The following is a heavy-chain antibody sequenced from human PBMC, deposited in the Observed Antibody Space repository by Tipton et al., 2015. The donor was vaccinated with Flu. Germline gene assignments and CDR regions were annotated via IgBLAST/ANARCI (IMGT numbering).Heavy chain of an antibody. J-gene: IGHJ4*02. Sequence: SLRLSCAASGFAFSSYWMHWVRQAPGKGLEWVANINQDGSEKYYVDSVKGRFTISRDNAKNSVFLQMNSLRTEDSAVYYCVSAIAAATSRWGQGTLVTVSS. CDR2: INQDGSEK. V-gene: IGHV3-7*03. CDR3: VSAIAAATSR. CDR1: GFAFSSYW. D-gene: IGHD6-13*01.